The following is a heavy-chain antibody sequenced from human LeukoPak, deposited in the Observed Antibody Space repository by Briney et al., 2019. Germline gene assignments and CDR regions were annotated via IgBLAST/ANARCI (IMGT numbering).Heavy chain of an antibody. Sequence: GGSLRLSCAASGFTFSIYAMHWVRQAPGKGLGWVAVIQSDGSIKSYADSVRGRFTISRDNSKNTMWLQMNSLRAEDTAVYYCATENSGAYFGSLGYWGQGTLVIVSS. CDR3: ATENSGAYFGSLGY. J-gene: IGHJ4*02. D-gene: IGHD1-26*01. V-gene: IGHV3-33*05. CDR2: IQSDGSIK. CDR1: GFTFSIYA.